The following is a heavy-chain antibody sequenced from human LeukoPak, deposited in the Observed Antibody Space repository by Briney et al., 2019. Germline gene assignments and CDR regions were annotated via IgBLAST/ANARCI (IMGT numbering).Heavy chain of an antibody. CDR2: IYSGDST. J-gene: IGHJ3*02. CDR1: GFTVSSNY. D-gene: IGHD3-10*01. Sequence: GSLRLSCAASGFTVSSNYMSWVRQAPGKGLEWVSVIYSGDSTYYADSVKGRFTISRDNAKNSLYLQMNSLRAEDTAVYYCARPQRFGSLDAFDIWGQGTMVTVSS. V-gene: IGHV3-53*01. CDR3: ARPQRFGSLDAFDI.